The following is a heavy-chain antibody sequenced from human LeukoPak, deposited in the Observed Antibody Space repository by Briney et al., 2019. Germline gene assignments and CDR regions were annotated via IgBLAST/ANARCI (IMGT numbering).Heavy chain of an antibody. J-gene: IGHJ3*02. D-gene: IGHD3-9*01. V-gene: IGHV1-69*06. CDR3: ARGRLKCYDILTGYCDHDAFDI. CDR2: IIPIFGTA. CDR1: GGTFSSYA. Sequence: GASVKVSCKASGGTFSSYAISWVRQAPGQGLEWMGGIIPIFGTANYAQKFQGRATITADKSTSTAYMELSSLRSEDTAVYYCARGRLKCYDILTGYCDHDAFDIWGQGTMVTVSS.